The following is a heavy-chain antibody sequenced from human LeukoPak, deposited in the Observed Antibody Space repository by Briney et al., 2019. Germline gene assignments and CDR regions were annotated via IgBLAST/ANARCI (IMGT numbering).Heavy chain of an antibody. J-gene: IGHJ4*02. D-gene: IGHD2-15*01. CDR1: GFTLSEYY. V-gene: IGHV3-11*04. Sequence: AGGSLRLSCAASGFTLSEYYMNWVREAPGKGLEWLSYISSSGTTIYYTDSVRGRFTISRDNAKKSLYLQMNSLRAEDTAVYYCAGEKGYCSGGNCYRSFDQWGQGTLVTVSS. CDR3: AGEKGYCSGGNCYRSFDQ. CDR2: ISSSGTTI.